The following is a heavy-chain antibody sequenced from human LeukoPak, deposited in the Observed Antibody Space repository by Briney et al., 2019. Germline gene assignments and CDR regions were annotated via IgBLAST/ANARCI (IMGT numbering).Heavy chain of an antibody. CDR3: ARTETTVVTPVWFDY. CDR2: IIPIFGTA. CDR1: GGTFSSYA. D-gene: IGHD4-23*01. J-gene: IGHJ4*02. V-gene: IGHV1-69*13. Sequence: GASMKVSCKASGGTFSSYAISWVRQAPGQGLEWMGGIIPIFGTANYAQKFQGRVTITADESTSTAYMELSSLRSEDTAVYYCARTETTVVTPVWFDYWGQGTLVTVSS.